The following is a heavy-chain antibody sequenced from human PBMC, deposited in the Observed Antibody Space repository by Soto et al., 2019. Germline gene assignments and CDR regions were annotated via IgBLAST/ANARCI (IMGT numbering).Heavy chain of an antibody. J-gene: IGHJ6*02. V-gene: IGHV1-8*01. D-gene: IGHD6-13*01. CDR1: GYTFTSYD. CDR3: ARRGYSSSWYYYYYYGMDV. CDR2: MNPNSGNT. Sequence: QVQLVQSGAEVKKPGASVKVSCKASGYTFTSYDINWVRLATGQGLEWKGWMNPNSGNTGYAQKFQGRVTMTRNTSISTAYMELSSLRSEDTAVYYCARRGYSSSWYYYYYYGMDVSGQGTTVTVSS.